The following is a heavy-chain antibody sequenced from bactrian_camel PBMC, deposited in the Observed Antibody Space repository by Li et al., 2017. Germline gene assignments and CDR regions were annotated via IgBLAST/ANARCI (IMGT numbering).Heavy chain of an antibody. CDR1: GFAVDASD. Sequence: HVQLVESGGGSVQAGGSLRLSCTASGFAVDASDMGWYRQAPGNECEMVSTTSNDITTYYLNSVKGRFTISQDNVKNTVYLQMNSLKPEDSAMYYCAASYGGVRCNLRTRNADYWGRGTQVTVS. V-gene: IGHV3S63*01. J-gene: IGHJ4*01. CDR2: TTSNDITT. D-gene: IGHD5*01. CDR3: AASYGGVRCNLRTRNADY.